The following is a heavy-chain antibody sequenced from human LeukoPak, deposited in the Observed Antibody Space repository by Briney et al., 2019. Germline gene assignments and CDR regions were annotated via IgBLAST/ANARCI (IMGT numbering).Heavy chain of an antibody. Sequence: KPSETLSLTCTVSGYSISSDYYWGWIRQPPGTGLEWIGTIYRSGSTYYNPSLQSRVTISVDTSKNQFSLKLSSVTAADTAVYYCATDRGYGRADYWGQGTMVTVSS. D-gene: IGHD2-15*01. CDR3: ATDRGYGRADY. J-gene: IGHJ4*02. V-gene: IGHV4-38-2*02. CDR2: IYRSGST. CDR1: GYSISSDYY.